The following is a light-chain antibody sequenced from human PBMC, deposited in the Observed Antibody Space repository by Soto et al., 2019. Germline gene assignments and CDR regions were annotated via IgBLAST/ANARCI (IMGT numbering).Light chain of an antibody. CDR2: KAS. CDR3: QQYASYST. CDR1: QSIRSW. Sequence: DIQMTQFPSTLSASVGDRVTITCRASQSIRSWWAWYQQKPGKAPNLLIYKASSLPSGVPSRFSGSGYGTEFTLTISSLQPDDIATYYCQQYASYSTFGGGTKVQIK. J-gene: IGKJ4*01. V-gene: IGKV1-5*03.